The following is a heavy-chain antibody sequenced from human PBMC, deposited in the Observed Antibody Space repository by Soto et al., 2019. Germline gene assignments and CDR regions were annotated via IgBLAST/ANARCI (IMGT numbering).Heavy chain of an antibody. V-gene: IGHV1-69*13. CDR2: IIPIFGTV. CDR1: GGSFSSYA. Sequence: EASVKVSCKASGGSFSSYAISWVRQAPGQGLEWMGGIIPIFGTVHYAQKFQGRVTITADESTSTAYMELSSLRSEDTAVFYCARSRQGDNLSRGVWYYFDFWGQGTLVTVSS. D-gene: IGHD3-10*01. CDR3: ARSRQGDNLSRGVWYYFDF. J-gene: IGHJ4*02.